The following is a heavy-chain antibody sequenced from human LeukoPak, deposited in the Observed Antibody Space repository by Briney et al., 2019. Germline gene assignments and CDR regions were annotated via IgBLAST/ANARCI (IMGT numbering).Heavy chain of an antibody. J-gene: IGHJ4*02. V-gene: IGHV4-61*01. Sequence: SETLSLTCTVSGGSISSGSISSYYWSWIRQPPGKGLEWIGYIYYSGSTNYNPSLKSRVTISVDTSKNQFPLKLSSVTAADTAVYYCATMSGTYYKFDYWGQGTLVTVSS. CDR2: IYYSGST. CDR1: GGSISSGSISSYY. CDR3: ATMSGTYYKFDY. D-gene: IGHD1-26*01.